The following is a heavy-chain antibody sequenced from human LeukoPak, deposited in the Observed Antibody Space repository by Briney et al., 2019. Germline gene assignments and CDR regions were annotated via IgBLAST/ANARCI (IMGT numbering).Heavy chain of an antibody. CDR3: ATGEGYFDLLSGSPLYFFVY. Sequence: GGSLRLSCAASGFSFGDYGVSWVRQPPGEGLEWVSTINWNGGGTAYADSVKGRFTISRDNTKNYLYLQMDALRVEDTAFYYCATGEGYFDLLSGSPLYFFVYWGQGTLVTVSS. D-gene: IGHD3-3*01. J-gene: IGHJ4*02. CDR1: GFSFGDYG. V-gene: IGHV3-20*04. CDR2: INWNGGGT.